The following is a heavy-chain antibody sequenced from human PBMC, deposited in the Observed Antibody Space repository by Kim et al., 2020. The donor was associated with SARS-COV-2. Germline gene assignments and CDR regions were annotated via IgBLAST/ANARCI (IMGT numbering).Heavy chain of an antibody. Sequence: GGSLRLSCAASGFTFSSYSMNWVRQAPGKGLEWVSSISSSSSYIYYADSVKGRFTISRDNAKNSLYLQMNSLRAEDTAVYYCASWGGYKKGDALDIWGQGTLVTVSP. D-gene: IGHD5-12*01. J-gene: IGHJ3*02. V-gene: IGHV3-21*01. CDR3: ASWGGYKKGDALDI. CDR1: GFTFSSYS. CDR2: ISSSSSYI.